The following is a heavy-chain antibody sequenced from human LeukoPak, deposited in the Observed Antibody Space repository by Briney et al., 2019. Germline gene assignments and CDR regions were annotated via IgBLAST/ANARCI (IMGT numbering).Heavy chain of an antibody. J-gene: IGHJ4*02. CDR1: GFTVSSNY. Sequence: GGSLRLSCAASGFTVSSNYMSWVRQAPGKGLEWVSVIYSGGSTYYADSVKGRFAISRDNSKNTLYLQMNSLRAEDTAVYYCARSFKDSSGHTGDWGQGTLVTVSS. CDR2: IYSGGST. V-gene: IGHV3-66*01. D-gene: IGHD6-19*01. CDR3: ARSFKDSSGHTGD.